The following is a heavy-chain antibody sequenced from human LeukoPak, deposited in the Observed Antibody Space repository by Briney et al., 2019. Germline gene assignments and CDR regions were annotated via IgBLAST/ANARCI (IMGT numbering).Heavy chain of an antibody. D-gene: IGHD4-23*01. CDR1: GFTFSTYE. J-gene: IGHJ3*02. CDR2: ISSSGSI. V-gene: IGHV3-48*03. Sequence: GGSLRLSCATSGFTFSTYEMDWVRQAPGKGLEWGSYISSSGSIYYTGSVKGRFTISRDNAKNSLYLQMNSLRAEDTAIYYCAREGYGGTSDAFDIWGQGTMVTVSS. CDR3: AREGYGGTSDAFDI.